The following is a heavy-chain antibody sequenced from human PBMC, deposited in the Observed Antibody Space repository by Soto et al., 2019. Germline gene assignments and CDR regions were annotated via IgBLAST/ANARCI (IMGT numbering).Heavy chain of an antibody. D-gene: IGHD3-10*01. CDR1: GFTFSSYG. J-gene: IGHJ4*02. V-gene: IGHV3-33*01. CDR3: ARDLEGNYGPLNFDY. CDR2: IWYDGSNK. Sequence: GGSLRLSCAASGFTFSSYGMHWVCQAPGKGLEWVAVIWYDGSNKYYADSVKGRFTISRDNSKNTLYLQMNSLRAEDTAVYYCARDLEGNYGPLNFDYWGQGTLVTVSS.